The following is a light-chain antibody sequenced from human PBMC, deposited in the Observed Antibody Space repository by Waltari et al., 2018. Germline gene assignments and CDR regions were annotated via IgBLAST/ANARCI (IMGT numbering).Light chain of an antibody. CDR3: QQYYSTVT. J-gene: IGKJ4*01. CDR1: QSVLNRDTKKSY. V-gene: IGKV4-1*01. Sequence: DIVMTQSPDSLAVSLGERATITCRSSQSVLNRDTKKSYLAWYQQKSGQTPKLLIYWASTRESGVPDRFSGSGSGTDFTLTITSLQAEDVAVYYCQQYYSTVTFGGGTKVDQT. CDR2: WAS.